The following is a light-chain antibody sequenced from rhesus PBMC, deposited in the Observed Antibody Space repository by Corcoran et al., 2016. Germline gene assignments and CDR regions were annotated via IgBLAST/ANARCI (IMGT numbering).Light chain of an antibody. CDR3: QQHNSHPFT. J-gene: IGKJ3*01. Sequence: DIQMTQSPSSLSASVGDTVTITCRASQGISSYLNWFQQKPGKAPKLLIYAASSLQSGVPSRFSGRGSGTDFTLTISSLQPEDFAAYYCQQHNSHPFTFGPGTKLDIK. CDR2: AAS. V-gene: IGKV1-28*03. CDR1: QGISSY.